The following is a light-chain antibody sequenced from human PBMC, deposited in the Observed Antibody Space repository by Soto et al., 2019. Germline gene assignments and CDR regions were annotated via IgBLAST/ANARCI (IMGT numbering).Light chain of an antibody. CDR3: QPYGSSPPWT. CDR2: GAS. CDR1: QSVSSSY. J-gene: IGKJ1*01. Sequence: IVLTQSPGTLSLSTGERATLSCRAIQSVSSSYLAWYQQKPGQAPRLLIYGASSRATGIPDRFSGSGSGTDFTLTISRLEPEDFAVYYCQPYGSSPPWTFGQGTKVDIK. V-gene: IGKV3-20*01.